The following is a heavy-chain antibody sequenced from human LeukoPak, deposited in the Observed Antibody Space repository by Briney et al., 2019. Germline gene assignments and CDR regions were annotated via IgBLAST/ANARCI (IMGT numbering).Heavy chain of an antibody. V-gene: IGHV4-59*08. J-gene: IGHJ4*02. D-gene: IGHD3-10*01. CDR3: ARSRNYYGSGSYYDY. CDR2: TYYSGST. CDR1: GGSISSYY. Sequence: SETLSLTCTVSGGSISSYYWSWIRQPPGKGLEWIGYTYYSGSTNYNPSLKSRVTISVDTSKNQFSLKLSSVTAADTAVYYCARSRNYYGSGSYYDYWGQGTLVTVSS.